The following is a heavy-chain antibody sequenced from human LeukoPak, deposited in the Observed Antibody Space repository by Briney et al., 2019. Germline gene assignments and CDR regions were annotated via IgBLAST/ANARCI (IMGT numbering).Heavy chain of an antibody. CDR2: IRSKANSYAT. CDR3: SSTSAEGFAY. V-gene: IGHV3-73*01. J-gene: IGHJ4*02. CDR1: GFTFIGSA. D-gene: IGHD1-26*01. Sequence: GGSLKLSCAPSGFTFIGSAMHWVRQASGKGLEWVGRIRSKANSYATAYAASVKGRCTISRDDSKNTAYLQMNSLKTEDTAVYYCSSTSAEGFAYWGQGTLVTVSS.